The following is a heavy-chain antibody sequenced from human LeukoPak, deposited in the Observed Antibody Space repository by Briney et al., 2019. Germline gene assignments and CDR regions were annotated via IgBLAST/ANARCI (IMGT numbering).Heavy chain of an antibody. D-gene: IGHD6-13*01. J-gene: IGHJ4*02. Sequence: PGGSLRLSCAASGFTFSNYGMHWVRQAPGKGLEWVAFIRYDGSDKWHGDSVKGRFTISRDNAKNSLYLQMNSLRAEDTAVYYCAQSDESSSWYSYTAFDYWGQGTLVTVSS. CDR3: AQSDESSSWYSYTAFDY. CDR1: GFTFSNYG. CDR2: IRYDGSDK. V-gene: IGHV3-30*02.